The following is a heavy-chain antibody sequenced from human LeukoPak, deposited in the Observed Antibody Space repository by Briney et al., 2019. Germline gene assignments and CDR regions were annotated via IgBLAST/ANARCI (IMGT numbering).Heavy chain of an antibody. CDR1: GGSFSGYY. V-gene: IGHV4-34*01. J-gene: IGHJ4*02. Sequence: SETLSLTCAVYGGSFSGYYWSWTRQPPGKGLEWIGEINHSGSTNYNPSLKSRVTISVDTSKNQFSLKLSSVTAADTAVYYCARGGEGYSSSWFLTSYYFDYWGQGTLVTVSS. CDR3: ARGGEGYSSSWFLTSYYFDY. CDR2: INHSGST. D-gene: IGHD6-13*01.